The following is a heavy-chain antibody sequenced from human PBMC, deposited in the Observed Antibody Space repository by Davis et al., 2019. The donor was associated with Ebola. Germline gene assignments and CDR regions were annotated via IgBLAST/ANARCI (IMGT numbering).Heavy chain of an antibody. CDR3: AREGRSGYSNWFDP. D-gene: IGHD3-22*01. CDR1: GGSFSGHY. Sequence: MPGGSLRLSCAVYGGSFSGHYWSWIRQPPGKGLEWIGEINHSGRTNYNPSLKSRVTISVDTSKNQFSLKMSSVTAADTAVYYCAREGRSGYSNWFDPWGQGTLVTVSS. CDR2: INHSGRT. V-gene: IGHV4-34*01. J-gene: IGHJ5*02.